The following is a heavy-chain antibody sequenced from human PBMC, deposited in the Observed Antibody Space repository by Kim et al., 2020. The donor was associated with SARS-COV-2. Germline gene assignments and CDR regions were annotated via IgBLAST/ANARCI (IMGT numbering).Heavy chain of an antibody. V-gene: IGHV1-24*01. Sequence: ASVKVSCKVSGYTLTELSMHWVRQAPGKGLEWMGGFDPEDGETIYAQKFQGRVTMTEDTSTDTAYMELSSLRSEDTAVYYCATATYDSSGYYYGAAFDYWGQGTLVTVSS. D-gene: IGHD3-22*01. CDR3: ATATYDSSGYYYGAAFDY. CDR2: FDPEDGET. CDR1: GYTLTELS. J-gene: IGHJ4*02.